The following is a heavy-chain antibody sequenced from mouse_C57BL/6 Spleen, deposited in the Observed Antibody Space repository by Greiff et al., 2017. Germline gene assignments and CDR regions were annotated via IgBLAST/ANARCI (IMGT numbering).Heavy chain of an antibody. D-gene: IGHD1-1*01. CDR3: TRILYYGSCYAMDY. J-gene: IGHJ4*01. Sequence: VQLQQSGAELAKPGASVKLSCKASGYTFTSYWMNWVKQRPGQGLEWIGYINPSSGYTKYNQKFKDKATLTADTSSHTAYMQLSSLTYEDAADYYSTRILYYGSCYAMDYWGQGTSVTVSS. CDR2: INPSSGYT. V-gene: IGHV1-7*01. CDR1: GYTFTSYW.